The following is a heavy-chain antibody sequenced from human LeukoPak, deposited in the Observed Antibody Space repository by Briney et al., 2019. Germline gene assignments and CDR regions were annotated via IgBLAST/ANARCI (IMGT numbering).Heavy chain of an antibody. CDR2: IYTSGST. Sequence: SETLSLTCTVSGASISSYYWSWIRQPAGKGLEWIGRIYTSGSTNYNPSLQSRVTMSVDTSRNQFSLRLSSVTAADTAVYYCARAIVNTLDFDYWGQGTLVTVSS. CDR3: ARAIVNTLDFDY. J-gene: IGHJ4*02. CDR1: GASISSYY. D-gene: IGHD1-26*01. V-gene: IGHV4-4*07.